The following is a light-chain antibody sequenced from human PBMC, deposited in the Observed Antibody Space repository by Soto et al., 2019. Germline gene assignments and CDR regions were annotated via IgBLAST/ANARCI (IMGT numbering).Light chain of an antibody. Sequence: EIVLTQSAGTLSLSAGERASLSCRASQSVSSTYLAWYQQKPGQAPRLLIYGASSRATGIPDRFSGSGSGTDFTLTITRLEPEDSAEYYCQLYGSSPITFGQGTRLEIK. J-gene: IGKJ5*01. CDR1: QSVSSTY. CDR3: QLYGSSPIT. CDR2: GAS. V-gene: IGKV3-20*01.